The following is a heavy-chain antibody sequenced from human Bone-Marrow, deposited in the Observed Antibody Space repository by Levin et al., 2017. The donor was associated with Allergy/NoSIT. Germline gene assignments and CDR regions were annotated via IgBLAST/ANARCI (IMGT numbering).Heavy chain of an antibody. CDR3: ARGDRFDAFDI. CDR2: IIWNANTT. D-gene: IGHD1-14*01. CDR1: GFTFDDYG. Sequence: PGGSLRLSCAASGFTFDDYGMNWVRQAPGKGLEWVAHIIWNANTTVYADSVRGRFTISRDNAKNSLYLQMNSLRAGDTAFYFCARGDRFDAFDIWGQGTLVTVSS. V-gene: IGHV3-20*04. J-gene: IGHJ3*02.